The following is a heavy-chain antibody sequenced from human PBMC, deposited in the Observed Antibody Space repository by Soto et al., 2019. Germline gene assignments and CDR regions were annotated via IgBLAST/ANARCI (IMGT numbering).Heavy chain of an antibody. V-gene: IGHV3-23*01. CDR1: GFTFSSYA. D-gene: IGHD3-3*02. CDR2: ISGSGGST. CDR3: ATRTISWYFAY. J-gene: IGHJ4*02. Sequence: EVQLLESGGGLVQPGGSLRLSCAASGFTFSSYAMSWVRQAPGKGLEWVSVISGSGGSTYYADSVKGRFTISRDNSKNTWYMQRNTPRAEDPALYYCATRTISWYFAYWGQGTLVPSSS.